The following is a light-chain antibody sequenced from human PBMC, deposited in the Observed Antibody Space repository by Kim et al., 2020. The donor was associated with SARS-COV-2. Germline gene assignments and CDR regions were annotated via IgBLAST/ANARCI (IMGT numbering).Light chain of an antibody. CDR2: DVT. J-gene: IGLJ3*02. CDR1: SSAVGGNNY. CDR3: SSYTSSKTWV. V-gene: IGLV2-14*03. Sequence: QSIVTPCRETSSAVGGNNYVSCYLQHPAQAPKLLLYDVTKRPSGVSHRFSGSKSGNTASLTISGLQAEDEADYYCSSYTSSKTWVFGGGTQLTVL.